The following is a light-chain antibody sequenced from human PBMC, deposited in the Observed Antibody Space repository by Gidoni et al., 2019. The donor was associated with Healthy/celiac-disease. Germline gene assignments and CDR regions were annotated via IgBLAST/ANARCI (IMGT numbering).Light chain of an antibody. CDR2: EVS. CDR3: SSYTSTYV. Sequence: QSALTQPASVSGSPGQSITISCTGTSSDVGGYNYVSWYQQHPGKAPKLMIYEVSNRPSGVSNRFSGSKSGNTASLTISGLQAEDEADYYCSSYTSTYVVGTGTKVTVL. V-gene: IGLV2-14*01. CDR1: SSDVGGYNY. J-gene: IGLJ1*01.